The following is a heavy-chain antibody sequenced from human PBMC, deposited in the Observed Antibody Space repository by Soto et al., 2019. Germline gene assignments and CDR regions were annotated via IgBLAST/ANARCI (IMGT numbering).Heavy chain of an antibody. V-gene: IGHV3-30-3*01. Sequence: PGGSLRVSCAASGFTFSSYAMHWVRQAPGKGLEWVALISYDGSDKDYADSVKGRFTISRDNSRNTLFLQMNSLRAEDRAVYYCARVYYKYYDSSGYYRSPAYWGKGTLVTVSS. CDR1: GFTFSSYA. CDR3: ARVYYKYYDSSGYYRSPAY. CDR2: ISYDGSDK. J-gene: IGHJ4*02. D-gene: IGHD3-22*01.